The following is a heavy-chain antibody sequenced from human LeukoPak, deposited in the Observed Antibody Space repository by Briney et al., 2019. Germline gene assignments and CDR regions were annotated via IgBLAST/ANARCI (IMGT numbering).Heavy chain of an antibody. V-gene: IGHV4-30-4*01. Sequence: SETLSLTCTVSGGSINSGDYYLSWIRQPPGKGLEWVGYIYYNGSTYYNPSLKSRVTISVDTSKNQFSLTLTSVTAADTAVYYCASGELNYYDSSGSCLSYGMDVWGQGTTATVS. CDR2: IYYNGST. D-gene: IGHD3-22*01. CDR1: GGSINSGDYY. CDR3: ASGELNYYDSSGSCLSYGMDV. J-gene: IGHJ6*02.